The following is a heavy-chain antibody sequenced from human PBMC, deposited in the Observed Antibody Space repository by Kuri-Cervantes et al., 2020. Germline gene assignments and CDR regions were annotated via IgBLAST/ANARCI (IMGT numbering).Heavy chain of an antibody. D-gene: IGHD2-15*01. Sequence: SETLSLTCTVSGGSISSGSYYWSWIRQPAGKGLEWIGRIYTSGSTNYNPSLKSRVTISVDTSKNQFSPKLSSVTAADTAVYYCARDLSGQGYFDYWGQGTLVTVSS. CDR1: GGSISSGSYY. CDR3: ARDLSGQGYFDY. V-gene: IGHV4-61*02. CDR2: IYTSGST. J-gene: IGHJ4*02.